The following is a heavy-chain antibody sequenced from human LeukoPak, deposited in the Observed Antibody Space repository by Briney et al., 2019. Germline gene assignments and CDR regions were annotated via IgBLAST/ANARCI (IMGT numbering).Heavy chain of an antibody. CDR2: IKEDGNKK. V-gene: IGHV3-7*03. Sequence: GGSLRLPCAASGFTFSSNWMTWVRQAPGKGLEWVANIKEDGNKKNYVDSVKGRFTISRDNAKNSLYLQMNSLRVEDTAVYYCARVPCGYSYGYGCYYYYGMDVWGQGTTVTVSS. J-gene: IGHJ6*02. D-gene: IGHD5-18*01. CDR1: GFTFSSNW. CDR3: ARVPCGYSYGYGCYYYYGMDV.